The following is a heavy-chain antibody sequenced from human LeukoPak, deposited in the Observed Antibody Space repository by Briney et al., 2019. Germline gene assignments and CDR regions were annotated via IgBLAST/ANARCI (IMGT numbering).Heavy chain of an antibody. D-gene: IGHD3-22*01. CDR3: ARDLYDYDSSGLDY. CDR1: GYTFTSYG. V-gene: IGHV1-18*01. Sequence: ASVKVSCKASGYTFTSYGISWVRQAPGQGLEWMGWISAYNGNTNYAQKLQGRVTMTTDTSTSTAYMELRSLRSDDTAVYYCARDLYDYDSSGLDYWGQRTLVTVSS. J-gene: IGHJ4*02. CDR2: ISAYNGNT.